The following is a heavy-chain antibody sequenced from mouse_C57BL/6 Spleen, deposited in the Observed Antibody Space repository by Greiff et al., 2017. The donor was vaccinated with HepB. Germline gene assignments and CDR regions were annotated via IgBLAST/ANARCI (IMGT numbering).Heavy chain of an antibody. J-gene: IGHJ3*01. V-gene: IGHV1-5*01. CDR2: IYPGNSDT. Sequence: EVQLQQSGTVLARPGASVKMSCKTSGYTFTSYWMHWVKQRPGQGLEWIGAIYPGNSDTSYNQKFKGKAKLTAVTSASTAYMELSSLTNEDSAVYYCTRRDSTVVDWFAYWGQGTLVTVSA. CDR3: TRRDSTVVDWFAY. D-gene: IGHD1-1*01. CDR1: GYTFTSYW.